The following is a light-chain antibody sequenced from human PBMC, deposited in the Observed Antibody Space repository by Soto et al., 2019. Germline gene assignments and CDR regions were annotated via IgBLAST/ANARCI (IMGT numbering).Light chain of an antibody. CDR2: GPF. V-gene: IGKV3-15*01. CDR3: QQYNNWPSIT. CDR1: QSVSSN. J-gene: IGKJ5*01. Sequence: EIVMTQSPATLSVSPGERATLSCRASQSVSSNLAWYQQKPGQAPRLLIYGPFTRATGIPARFSGSGSGTEFTLTISSLQSEDFAVYYCQQYNNWPSITFGQGTRLEIK.